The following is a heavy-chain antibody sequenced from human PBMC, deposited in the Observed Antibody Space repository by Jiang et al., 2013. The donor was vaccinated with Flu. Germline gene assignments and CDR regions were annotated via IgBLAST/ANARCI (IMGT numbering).Heavy chain of an antibody. D-gene: IGHD3-10*01. CDR2: ISWNSGSI. V-gene: IGHV3-9*01. Sequence: QLVESGGGLVKPGGSLRLSCAASGFTFDDYAMHWVRQAPGKGLEWVSGISWNSGSIGYADSVKGRFTISRDNAKNSLYLQMNSLRAEDTALYYCAKDIGTGFGEFGAFDYWGQGTLVTVSS. J-gene: IGHJ4*02. CDR1: GFTFDDYA. CDR3: AKDIGTGFGEFGAFDY.